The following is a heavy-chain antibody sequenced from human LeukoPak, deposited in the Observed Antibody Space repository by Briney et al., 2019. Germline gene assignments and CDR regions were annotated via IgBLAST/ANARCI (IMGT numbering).Heavy chain of an antibody. Sequence: PSETLSLTCTVSGGSISSYYWSWIRQPPGKGLEWIGYIYYSGSTNYNPSLKSRVTISVDTSKYQFSLKLSSVTAADTAVYYCAREGIAAGDAFDIWGQGTMVTVSS. J-gene: IGHJ3*02. CDR1: GGSISSYY. CDR2: IYYSGST. V-gene: IGHV4-59*01. CDR3: AREGIAAGDAFDI. D-gene: IGHD6-13*01.